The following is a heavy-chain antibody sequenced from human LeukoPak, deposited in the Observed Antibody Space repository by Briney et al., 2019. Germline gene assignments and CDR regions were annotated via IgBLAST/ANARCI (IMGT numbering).Heavy chain of an antibody. CDR2: ISSSGSDI. D-gene: IGHD3-3*01. CDR1: GFTFSDYY. Sequence: KTGGSLRLSCAASGFTFSDYYMTWISQAPGKGLEWVSYISSSGSDINYADSVKGRFTISRDNAKNSLYLQMNSLRAEDTAVYYCGGTGSYDFWSGYYPFDYWGQGILVTVSS. CDR3: GGTGSYDFWSGYYPFDY. V-gene: IGHV3-11*04. J-gene: IGHJ4*02.